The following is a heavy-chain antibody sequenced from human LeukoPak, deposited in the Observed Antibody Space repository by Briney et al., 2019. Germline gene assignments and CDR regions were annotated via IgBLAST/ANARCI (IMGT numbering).Heavy chain of an antibody. J-gene: IGHJ6*03. V-gene: IGHV4-39*01. CDR1: GGSISSSYY. D-gene: IGHD2-2*02. Sequence: PSETLSLTCTVSGGSISSSYYWGWIRQPPGKGLEWIGSIYYSGSTYYNPSLKSRVTISVDTSKNQFSLKLSSVTAADTAVYYCASLGVVPAAIGGNYYYYYMDVWGKGTTVTVSS. CDR3: ASLGVVPAAIGGNYYYYYMDV. CDR2: IYYSGST.